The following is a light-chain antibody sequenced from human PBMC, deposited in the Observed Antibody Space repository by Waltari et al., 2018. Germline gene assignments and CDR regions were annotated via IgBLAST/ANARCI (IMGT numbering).Light chain of an antibody. Sequence: IQMTQSPSSLSASVGDRVTITCRASQSISNWLAWYQQKPGKAPILLIYKASILKSGVPSRFSGSGSGTQFTLTISSPQPGDFATYYCQQYNTYSSFGQGTKLEIK. CDR3: QQYNTYSS. CDR1: QSISNW. V-gene: IGKV1-5*03. J-gene: IGKJ2*01. CDR2: KAS.